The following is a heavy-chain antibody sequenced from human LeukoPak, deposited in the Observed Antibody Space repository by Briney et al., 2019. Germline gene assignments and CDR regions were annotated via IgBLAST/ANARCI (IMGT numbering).Heavy chain of an antibody. D-gene: IGHD3-22*01. V-gene: IGHV3-7*04. J-gene: IGHJ4*02. CDR3: ARLDYYDSSGYTY. Sequence: ESVKGRFTISRDNAKNSLYLQMNSLRAEDTAVYYCARLDYYDSSGYTYWGQGTLVTVSS.